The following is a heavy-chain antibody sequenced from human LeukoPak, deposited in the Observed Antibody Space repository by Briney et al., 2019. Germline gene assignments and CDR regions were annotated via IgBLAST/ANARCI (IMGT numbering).Heavy chain of an antibody. J-gene: IGHJ4*02. CDR3: ARGNSDYDHDY. V-gene: IGHV3-21*01. CDR2: ISTTSRYI. Sequence: GGSLRLSCVASGFTASSDYMSWVRQAPGKGLEWVSSISTTSRYIYYADSVKGRFTVSRDNAKNSLSLQMNSLRAEDTAVYYCARGNSDYDHDYWGQGTLVTVSS. D-gene: IGHD4-11*01. CDR1: GFTASSDY.